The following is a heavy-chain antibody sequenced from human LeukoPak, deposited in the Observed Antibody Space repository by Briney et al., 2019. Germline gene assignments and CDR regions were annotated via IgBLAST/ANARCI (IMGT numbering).Heavy chain of an antibody. CDR1: GFTFSSCA. CDR2: ISYDGSNK. D-gene: IGHD3-3*01. V-gene: IGHV3-30-3*01. J-gene: IGHJ2*01. CDR3: ADLVSDL. Sequence: GSLRLSCAASGFTFSSCAMHWVRQAPGKGLEWVAVISYDGSNKYYADSVKGRFTISRDNSKNTLYLQMNSLRAEDTAVYYCADLVSDLWGRGTLVTVSS.